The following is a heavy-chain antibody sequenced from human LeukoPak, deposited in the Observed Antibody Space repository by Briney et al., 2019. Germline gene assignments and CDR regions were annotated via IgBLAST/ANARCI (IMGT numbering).Heavy chain of an antibody. CDR1: GFTFSSYS. D-gene: IGHD3-10*01. CDR3: AFELPPNWFDP. J-gene: IGHJ5*02. V-gene: IGHV3-21*04. Sequence: GGSLRLSCAASGFTFSSYSMNWVRQAPGKGLEWVSSISSSSSYIHYADSVKGRFTISRDNSKNTLYLQMNSLRAEDTAVYYCAFELPPNWFDPWGQGTLVTVFS. CDR2: ISSSSSYI.